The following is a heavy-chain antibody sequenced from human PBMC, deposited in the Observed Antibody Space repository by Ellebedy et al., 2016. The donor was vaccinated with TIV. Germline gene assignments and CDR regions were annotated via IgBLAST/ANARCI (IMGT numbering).Heavy chain of an antibody. Sequence: PGGSLRLSCAASGFTFSDYSMNRVRQAPGKGLEWISYISSSSGTRYYADSVKGRFTISRDNAKNSLFLQMNSLRDEDTASYYCARDRVAATGTPEYFQHWGQGTLVTVSS. D-gene: IGHD6-13*01. CDR3: ARDRVAATGTPEYFQH. J-gene: IGHJ1*01. V-gene: IGHV3-48*02. CDR2: ISSSSGTR. CDR1: GFTFSDYS.